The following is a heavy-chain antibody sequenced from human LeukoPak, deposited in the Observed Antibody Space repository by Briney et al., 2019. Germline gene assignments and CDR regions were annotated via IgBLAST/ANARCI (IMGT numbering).Heavy chain of an antibody. V-gene: IGHV4-59*08. J-gene: IGHJ6*02. Sequence: SETLSLTCIVSGGSINNYYWSWTRQPPGKGLEWIGEVSFSGSTNYNPSLTSRVTISADTSKNQFPLKLSSVTAADTAVYYCALYCRLSSNCGYYGMDVWGQGTTVTVSS. CDR2: VSFSGST. D-gene: IGHD2-15*01. CDR3: ALYCRLSSNCGYYGMDV. CDR1: GGSINNYY.